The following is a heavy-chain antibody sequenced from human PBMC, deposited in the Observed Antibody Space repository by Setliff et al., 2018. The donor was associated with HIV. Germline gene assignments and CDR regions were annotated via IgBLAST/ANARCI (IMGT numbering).Heavy chain of an antibody. V-gene: IGHV1-3*01. Sequence: ASVKVSCKTSGYTFTTYSIHWVRQAPGQSLEWMGWINVGKGDTKYSQELQGRITITTDTSANTAYMELSSLRSDDTAVYFCARVKIGGYVFLDSWGQGTLVTVSS. CDR3: ARVKIGGYVFLDS. CDR2: INVGKGDT. D-gene: IGHD3-16*01. J-gene: IGHJ4*02. CDR1: GYTFTTYS.